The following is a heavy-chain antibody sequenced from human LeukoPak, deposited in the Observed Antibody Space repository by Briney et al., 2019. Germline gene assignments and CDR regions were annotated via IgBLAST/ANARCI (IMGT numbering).Heavy chain of an antibody. CDR2: ISYDGSNK. Sequence: PGGSLRLSCAASGFTFSSYAMHWVRQAPGKGLEWAAVISYDGSNKYYADSVKGRFTISRDNAKNSLYLQMNSLRAEDTAVYYCARGSSREAIKGNDYWGQGTLVTVSS. D-gene: IGHD5-24*01. J-gene: IGHJ4*02. CDR3: ARGSSREAIKGNDY. V-gene: IGHV3-30*04. CDR1: GFTFSSYA.